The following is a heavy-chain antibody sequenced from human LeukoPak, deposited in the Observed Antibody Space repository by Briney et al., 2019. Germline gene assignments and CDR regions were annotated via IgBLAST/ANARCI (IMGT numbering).Heavy chain of an antibody. Sequence: PGGSLRLSCTASGFTFSNYAMTWVRQTPGKGLEWVAVISSDGRNENYVDSAKGRFTISRDNSKNALYLQMNTLRADDTAVYYCAREKYCTRTDCLHGRFYLDSWGQGTLVTVSS. CDR2: ISSDGRNE. CDR1: GFTFSNYA. CDR3: AREKYCTRTDCLHGRFYLDS. V-gene: IGHV3-30*04. J-gene: IGHJ4*02. D-gene: IGHD2-8*01.